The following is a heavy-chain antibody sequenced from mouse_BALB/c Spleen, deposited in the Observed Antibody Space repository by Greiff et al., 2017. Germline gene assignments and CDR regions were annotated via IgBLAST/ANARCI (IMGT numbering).Heavy chain of an antibody. CDR1: GFTFSSYA. V-gene: IGHV5-9-4*01. D-gene: IGHD2-14*01. J-gene: IGHJ3*01. Sequence: EVQRVESGGGLVKPGGSLKLSCAASGFTFSSYAMSWVRQSPEKRLEWVAEISSGGSYTYYPDTVTGRFTIARDNAKDSLYLEMSSLRSEDTAMYYCASCYRSWFAYWGQGTLVTVSA. CDR3: ASCYRSWFAY. CDR2: ISSGGSYT.